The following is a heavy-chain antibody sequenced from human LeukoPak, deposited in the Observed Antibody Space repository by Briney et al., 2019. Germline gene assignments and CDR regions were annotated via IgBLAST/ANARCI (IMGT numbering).Heavy chain of an antibody. Sequence: ASVKVSCKASGYTFTSYDINWVRQATGQGLEWMGWMNPNSGNTDYAQKFQGRVTMTRNTSISTAYMELSSLRSEDTAVYYCARQDTAMVLYYYGMDVWGQGTTVTVSS. CDR1: GYTFTSYD. V-gene: IGHV1-8*01. CDR2: MNPNSGNT. D-gene: IGHD5-18*01. J-gene: IGHJ6*02. CDR3: ARQDTAMVLYYYGMDV.